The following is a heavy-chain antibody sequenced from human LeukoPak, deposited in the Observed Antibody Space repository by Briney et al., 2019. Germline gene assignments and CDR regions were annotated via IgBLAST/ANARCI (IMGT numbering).Heavy chain of an antibody. V-gene: IGHV3-7*05. CDR1: GFAFSSSW. Sequence: GGPLRLSCAASGFAFSSSWMAWVRQAPGKGLEWVANMNPDGSTKNYVDSVRGRFTISRGNAKNSPYLQMNSLRADDTAVYYCARDSGYSAFDYWGQGTLVTVSS. CDR3: ARDSGYSAFDY. CDR2: MNPDGSTK. D-gene: IGHD5-12*01. J-gene: IGHJ4*02.